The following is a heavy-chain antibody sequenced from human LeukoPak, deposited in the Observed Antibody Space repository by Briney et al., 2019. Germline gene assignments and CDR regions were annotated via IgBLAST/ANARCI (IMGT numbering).Heavy chain of an antibody. Sequence: SETLSLTCTVSGGSISSYYWSWIRQPAGKGLEWIGRIYTSGSTNYNPSLTSRVTISVDKCKNQCSLKLSSVTAADTAVYYCARAVGSGSFQTYYYYMDVWGKGTTVTISS. J-gene: IGHJ6*03. CDR1: GGSISSYY. CDR2: IYTSGST. D-gene: IGHD3-10*01. V-gene: IGHV4-4*07. CDR3: ARAVGSGSFQTYYYYMDV.